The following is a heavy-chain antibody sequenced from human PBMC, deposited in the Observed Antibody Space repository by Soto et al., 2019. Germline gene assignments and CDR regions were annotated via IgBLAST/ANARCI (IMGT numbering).Heavy chain of an antibody. D-gene: IGHD3-3*02. J-gene: IGHJ4*02. CDR1: GITFDTYG. CDR2: MSFDGSNK. CDR3: ARAGVTPHFFDY. Sequence: GGSLRLSCAASGITFDTYGMHWVRQAPGKGLEWVALMSFDGSNKYYADSVKGRFIISRDYAKNTVDLQMNSLRVEDTAVYYCARAGVTPHFFDYWGQGTLVTVSS. V-gene: IGHV3-33*08.